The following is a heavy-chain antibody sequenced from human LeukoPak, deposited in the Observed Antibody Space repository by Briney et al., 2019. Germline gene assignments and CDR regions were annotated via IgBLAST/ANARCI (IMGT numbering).Heavy chain of an antibody. D-gene: IGHD4-11*01. V-gene: IGHV4-39*07. CDR3: ARVSQDYSILDGYYYYMDV. Sequence: PSETLTLTCTVSGGSISSSTYYWGWIRQPPGKGLEWIGNIYYSGSTYYNPSLKSRVTISVDTSKIQFSLKLSSVTAADTAVYYCARVSQDYSILDGYYYYMDVWGKGTTVTVSS. CDR1: GGSISSSTYY. J-gene: IGHJ6*03. CDR2: IYYSGST.